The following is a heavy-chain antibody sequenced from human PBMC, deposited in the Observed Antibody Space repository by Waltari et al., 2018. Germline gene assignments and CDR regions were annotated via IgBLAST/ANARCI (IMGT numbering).Heavy chain of an antibody. CDR3: ARGREQQLVPSPLDY. D-gene: IGHD6-13*01. CDR1: GGSFSGYY. Sequence: QVQLQQWGAGLLKPSETLSLTCAVYGGSFSGYYWSWIRQPPGKGLEWIGEINHGRSTNYNPSLKSRVTISVDTSKNQFSLKLSSVTAADTAVYYCARGREQQLVPSPLDYWGQGTLVTVSS. CDR2: INHGRST. V-gene: IGHV4-34*01. J-gene: IGHJ4*02.